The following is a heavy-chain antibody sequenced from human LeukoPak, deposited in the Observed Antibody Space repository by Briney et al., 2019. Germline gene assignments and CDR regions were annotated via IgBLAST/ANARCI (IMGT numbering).Heavy chain of an antibody. D-gene: IGHD6-13*01. J-gene: IGHJ5*02. CDR2: INPNSGGT. Sequence: GASVTVSCKASGYTFTGYYMHWVRQAPGQGLEWMGWINPNSGGTNYAQKFQGRVTMTRDTSTSTAYMELSRLRSDDTAVYYCAREGIAAAGNNWFDPWGQGTLVTVSS. V-gene: IGHV1-2*02. CDR1: GYTFTGYY. CDR3: AREGIAAAGNNWFDP.